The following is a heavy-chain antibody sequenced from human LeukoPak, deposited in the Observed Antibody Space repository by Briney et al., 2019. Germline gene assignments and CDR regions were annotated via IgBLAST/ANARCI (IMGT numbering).Heavy chain of an antibody. V-gene: IGHV3-21*01. CDR2: ISTSSSYI. D-gene: IGHD3-9*01. CDR3: ARWRSPLTGYDP. Sequence: GGSLRLSCAASGFTFSSHSMTWVRQAPGKGLEWVSSISTSSSYIYYADSVKGRFTISRDNAKNSLYLQMNGLRAEDTAVFYCARWRSPLTGYDPWGQGTLVTVSS. CDR1: GFTFSSHS. J-gene: IGHJ5*02.